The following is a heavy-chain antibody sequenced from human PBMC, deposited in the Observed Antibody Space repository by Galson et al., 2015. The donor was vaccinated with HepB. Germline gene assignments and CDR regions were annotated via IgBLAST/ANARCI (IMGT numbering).Heavy chain of an antibody. CDR3: AKAIWFGELFVGAFDI. D-gene: IGHD3-10*01. V-gene: IGHV3-74*01. Sequence: SLRLSCAASGFTFSSSWMHWVRQAPGKGLVWVSRITSDGRSTAYADSVKGRFTISRDNAKNSLYLQMNSLRAEDTALYYCAKAIWFGELFVGAFDIWGQGTMVTVSS. CDR2: ITSDGRST. CDR1: GFTFSSSW. J-gene: IGHJ3*02.